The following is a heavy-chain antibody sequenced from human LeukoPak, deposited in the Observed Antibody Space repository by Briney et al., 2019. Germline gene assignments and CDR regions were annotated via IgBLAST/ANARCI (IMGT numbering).Heavy chain of an antibody. Sequence: SQTLSLTCAVSGGSISSGGYSWSWIRQPPGKGLEWIGEIYHSGSTNYNPSLKSRVTISVDKSKNQFSLKLRSVTAADTAVYYCARRQHSFDSSGYNDAFDIWGQGTMVTVSS. D-gene: IGHD3-22*01. CDR1: GGSISSGGYS. J-gene: IGHJ3*02. CDR3: ARRQHSFDSSGYNDAFDI. V-gene: IGHV4-30-2*01. CDR2: IYHSGST.